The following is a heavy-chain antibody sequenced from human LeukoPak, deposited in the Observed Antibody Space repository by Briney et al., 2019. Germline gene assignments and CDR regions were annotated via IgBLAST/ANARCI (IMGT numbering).Heavy chain of an antibody. CDR1: GGSISSYY. J-gene: IGHJ3*02. CDR2: IYYSGST. D-gene: IGHD1-26*01. CDR3: ARDSSGSSAFDI. Sequence: SETLSLTCTVSGGSISSYYWSWIRQPPGKGLEWIGYIYYSGSTKYNPSLKSRVTISVDTSENQFSLKLRSVTAADTAVYYCARDSSGSSAFDIWGLGTMVTVSS. V-gene: IGHV4-59*12.